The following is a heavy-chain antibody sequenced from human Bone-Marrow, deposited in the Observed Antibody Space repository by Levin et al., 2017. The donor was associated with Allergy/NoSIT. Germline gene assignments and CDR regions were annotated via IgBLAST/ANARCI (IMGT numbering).Heavy chain of an antibody. CDR1: GGTFSSYA. J-gene: IGHJ6*02. Sequence: SVKVSCKASGGTFSSYAISWVRQAPGQGLEWMGGIIPIFGTANYAQKFQGRVTITADESTSTAYMELSSLRSEDTAVYYGARGSVFGVNYYYGMDGWGQGTTVTVAS. CDR2: IIPIFGTA. D-gene: IGHD3-3*01. CDR3: ARGSVFGVNYYYGMDG. V-gene: IGHV1-69*13.